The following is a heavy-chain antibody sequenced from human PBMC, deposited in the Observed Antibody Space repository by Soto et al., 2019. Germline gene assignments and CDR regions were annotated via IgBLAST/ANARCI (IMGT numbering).Heavy chain of an antibody. J-gene: IGHJ6*02. CDR1: GFTFSSYD. V-gene: IGHV3-13*01. D-gene: IGHD6-19*01. CDR2: IGTAGDT. Sequence: GGSLRLSCAASGFTFSSYDMHWVRQATGKGLEWVSAIGTAGDTYYPGSVKGRFTISRENAKNSLYLQMNSLRAEDTAVYYCARAPVPDQYSSGWYRRDIYYYYGMDVWGQGTTVTVSS. CDR3: ARAPVPDQYSSGWYRRDIYYYYGMDV.